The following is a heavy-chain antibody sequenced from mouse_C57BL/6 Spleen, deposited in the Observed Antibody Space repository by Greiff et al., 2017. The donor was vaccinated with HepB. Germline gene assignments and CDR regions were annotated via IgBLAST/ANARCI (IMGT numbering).Heavy chain of an antibody. J-gene: IGHJ3*01. Sequence: QVQLKESGAELVRPGASVKLSCKASGYTFTDYYINWVKQRPGQGLEWIARIYPGSGNTYYNEKFKGKATLTAEKSSSTAYMQLSSLTSEDSAVYFCARPYSNYWFAYWGQGTLVTVSA. CDR3: ARPYSNYWFAY. CDR2: IYPGSGNT. V-gene: IGHV1-76*01. D-gene: IGHD2-5*01. CDR1: GYTFTDYY.